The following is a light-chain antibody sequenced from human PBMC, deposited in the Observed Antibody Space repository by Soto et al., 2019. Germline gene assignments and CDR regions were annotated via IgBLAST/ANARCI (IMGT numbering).Light chain of an antibody. J-gene: IGLJ1*01. CDR1: SPNIGSNT. CDR2: SNN. V-gene: IGLV1-44*01. Sequence: QSVLTQPPSASGTPGQRVTISCSGSSPNIGSNTVNWYQQLPGTAPKLLIYSNNKRPPGVPDRFSGSKSGTSASLALSGLQSEDEADYYCAAWDDSMNGYVFGSGTKVTVL. CDR3: AAWDDSMNGYV.